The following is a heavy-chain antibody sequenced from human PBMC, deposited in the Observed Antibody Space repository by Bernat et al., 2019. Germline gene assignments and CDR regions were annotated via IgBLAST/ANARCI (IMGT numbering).Heavy chain of an antibody. CDR1: GFTFSPYS. V-gene: IGHV3-48*02. Sequence: EVQLVESGGGLVQPGGSLRLSCEASGFTFSPYSMNWVRQAPGKGLEWISYISNRGSTVYYADSVRGRFTISRDNAKNSLYLQMNSLRDEDTAVYYCARDAAGNFDYWGQGTLVTVSS. J-gene: IGHJ4*02. D-gene: IGHD6-25*01. CDR2: ISNRGSTV. CDR3: ARDAAGNFDY.